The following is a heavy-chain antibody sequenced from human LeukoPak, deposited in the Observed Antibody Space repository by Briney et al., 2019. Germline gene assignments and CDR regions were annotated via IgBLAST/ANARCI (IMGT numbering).Heavy chain of an antibody. D-gene: IGHD6-19*01. CDR3: SNIAVAGTA. CDR2: ISSSGSTI. V-gene: IGHV3-48*03. J-gene: IGHJ5*02. Sequence: GGSLRLSCAASGFTFTSYEMNWVRQAPGKGLEWVSYISSSGSTIYYADSVKGRFTISRDNAKNSLYLQMNSLRAEDTAVYYCSNIAVAGTAWGQGTLVTVSS. CDR1: GFTFTSYE.